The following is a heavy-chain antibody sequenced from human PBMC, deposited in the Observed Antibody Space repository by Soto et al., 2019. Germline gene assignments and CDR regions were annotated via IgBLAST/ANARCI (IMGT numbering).Heavy chain of an antibody. V-gene: IGHV4-59*01. Sequence: LTCTVSGGSISSYYWSWIRQPPGKGLEWIGYIYYSGSTNYNPSLKSRVTISVDTSKNQFSLKLSSVTAADTAVYYCARAAVPAGGWFDPWGQGTLVTVSS. D-gene: IGHD2-2*01. CDR1: GGSISSYY. J-gene: IGHJ5*02. CDR3: ARAAVPAGGWFDP. CDR2: IYYSGST.